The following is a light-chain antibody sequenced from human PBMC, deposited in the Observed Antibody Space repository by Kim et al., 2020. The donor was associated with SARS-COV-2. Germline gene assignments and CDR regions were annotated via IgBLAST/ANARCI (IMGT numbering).Light chain of an antibody. Sequence: SASVGDIVTITCRASQSIKNYLNWYQQEPGKAPKLLIYAASSFQSGVPSRFSGSGSGTDFTLTISSLQPEDFATYYCQQSYSTPYTFGQGTKLEIK. CDR1: QSIKNY. CDR3: QQSYSTPYT. J-gene: IGKJ2*01. CDR2: AAS. V-gene: IGKV1-39*01.